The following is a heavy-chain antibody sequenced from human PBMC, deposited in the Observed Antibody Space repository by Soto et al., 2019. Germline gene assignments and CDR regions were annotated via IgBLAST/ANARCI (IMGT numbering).Heavy chain of an antibody. CDR1: GDSISNGGYY. CDR2: VFYNGNT. Sequence: QVQLQESGPGLVKPSHTLSLTCTVSGDSISNGGYYWSWIRQHPGKGLEWIGYVFYNGNTDYNPSLKRRITTSGVTSKNEVSLKLTSVTAADTAVYYCARARAYICSGGGCYRIFDHWGQGTLVTVS. CDR3: ARARAYICSGGGCYRIFDH. V-gene: IGHV4-31*03. D-gene: IGHD2-15*01. J-gene: IGHJ4*02.